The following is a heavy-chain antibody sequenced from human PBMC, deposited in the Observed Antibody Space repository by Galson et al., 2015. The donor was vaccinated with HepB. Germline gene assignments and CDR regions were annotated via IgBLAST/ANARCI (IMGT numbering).Heavy chain of an antibody. V-gene: IGHV1-18*01. D-gene: IGHD3-10*01. Sequence: SVKVSCKASGYTFTSYGISWVRQAPGQGLEWMGWISAYNGNTNYAQELQGRVTMTTDTSTSTAYMELRSLRSDDTAVYYCAREYYYGSGSQLFYYYYMDVWGKGTTVTVSS. CDR3: AREYYYGSGSQLFYYYYMDV. CDR1: GYTFTSYG. J-gene: IGHJ6*03. CDR2: ISAYNGNT.